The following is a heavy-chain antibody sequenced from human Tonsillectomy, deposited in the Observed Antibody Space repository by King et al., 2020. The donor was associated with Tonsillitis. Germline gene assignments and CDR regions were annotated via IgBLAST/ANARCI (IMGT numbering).Heavy chain of an antibody. CDR1: GGSFSGYY. CDR2: IDHGGST. D-gene: IGHD1-26*01. V-gene: IGHV4-34*01. J-gene: IGHJ6*03. CDR3: ARGPSAGVGYYYYYMDV. Sequence: VQLQQWGAGLLKPSETLSLTCAVYGGSFSGYYWSWIRQPPGKGLEWIGEIDHGGSTNYNPSLKSRVTISVDTSKNQFSLKLSSVTAADTAVYYCARGPSAGVGYYYYYMDVWGKGTTVTVSS.